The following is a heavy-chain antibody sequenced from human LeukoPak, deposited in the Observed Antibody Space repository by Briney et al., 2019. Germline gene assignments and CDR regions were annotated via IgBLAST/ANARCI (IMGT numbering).Heavy chain of an antibody. Sequence: SETLSLTCTVSGGSLSRGTYYWNWIRQPPGKGLEWIGYIYYSRSTNYNPSLKSRVTISVDTSKNLISLKLTYVTAADTAVYYCARAPCDSYYYDISGPHFDYWGQGTLVTVSS. CDR3: ARAPCDSYYYDISGPHFDY. J-gene: IGHJ4*02. V-gene: IGHV4-61*01. CDR1: GGSLSRGTYY. D-gene: IGHD3-22*01. CDR2: IYYSRST.